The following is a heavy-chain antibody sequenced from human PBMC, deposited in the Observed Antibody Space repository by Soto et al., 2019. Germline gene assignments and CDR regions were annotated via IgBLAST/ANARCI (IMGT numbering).Heavy chain of an antibody. CDR1: GFTFGSYA. V-gene: IGHV3-23*01. D-gene: IGHD3-9*01. J-gene: IGHJ4*02. CDR2: ISDSRGTT. Sequence: GGSLRLSCAASGFTFGSYAMSWVHQAPGKGLEWVSTISDSRGTTYYADSVKGRFTISRDNSKSVVYLQVNSLRAEDTAVYYCAKDLRYRPLDNWGQGTLVTVSS. CDR3: AKDLRYRPLDN.